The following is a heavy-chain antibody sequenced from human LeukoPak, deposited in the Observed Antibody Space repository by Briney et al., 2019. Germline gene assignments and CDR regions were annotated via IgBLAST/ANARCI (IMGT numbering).Heavy chain of an antibody. V-gene: IGHV3-21*01. CDR3: ARDPKYGGLDY. D-gene: IGHD4-23*01. CDR2: ITSSGSHI. Sequence: GGSLRLSCAASGFIFSTYSMNWVRQAPGRGVEWISSITSSGSHIYYTDSVRGRFTISRDNANTSLFLQINSLKAEDTAVYYCARDPKYGGLDYWGQGTLVTVSS. CDR1: GFIFSTYS. J-gene: IGHJ4*02.